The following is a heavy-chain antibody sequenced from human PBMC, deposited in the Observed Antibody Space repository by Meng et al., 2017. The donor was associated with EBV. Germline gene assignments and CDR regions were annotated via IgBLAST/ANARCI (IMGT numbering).Heavy chain of an antibody. CDR2: IYWDDDK. Sequence: TFKRSGPTLLKPTQTLHVTCTFSGFSLSTRGGGVGWIRQPPGKALEWLALIYWDDDKRYSPSLKSRLTITKDTSKNQVVLTMTNMDPVDAATYYCTHIIAARPFDYWGQGTLVTVSS. CDR3: THIIAARPFDY. D-gene: IGHD6-6*01. V-gene: IGHV2-5*02. CDR1: GFSLSTRGGG. J-gene: IGHJ4*02.